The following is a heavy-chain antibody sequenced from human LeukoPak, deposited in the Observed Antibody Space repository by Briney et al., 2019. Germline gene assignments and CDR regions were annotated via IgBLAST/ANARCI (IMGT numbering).Heavy chain of an antibody. CDR1: GFTFSSYW. Sequence: EGSLRLSCAASGFTFSSYWMSWVRQAPGKGLEWVANIKQDGSEKYYVDSVKGRFTISRDNAKNSLYLQMNSLRAEDTAVYYCTREAGESDFDYWGQGTLVTVSS. J-gene: IGHJ4*02. D-gene: IGHD3-16*01. V-gene: IGHV3-7*01. CDR2: IKQDGSEK. CDR3: TREAGESDFDY.